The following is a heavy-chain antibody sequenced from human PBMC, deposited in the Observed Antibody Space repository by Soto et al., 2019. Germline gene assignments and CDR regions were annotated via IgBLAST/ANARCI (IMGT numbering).Heavy chain of an antibody. J-gene: IGHJ6*02. V-gene: IGHV3-23*01. CDR2: ISRSGDRT. Sequence: VQLSQSGGGLVQPGESLSLSCSGSGFTFGDFTMSWIRQSPGKGLEWVCTISRSGDRTFYADSVRGRLTVSRDNSKNALDLQVNSLRAYDTAVYYCARPLPDKTYYYSGMDVWCQGTAGTVSS. CDR3: ARPLPDKTYYYSGMDV. CDR1: GFTFGDFT.